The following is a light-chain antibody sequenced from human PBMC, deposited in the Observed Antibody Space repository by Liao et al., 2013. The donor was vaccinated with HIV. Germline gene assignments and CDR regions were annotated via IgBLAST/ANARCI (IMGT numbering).Light chain of an antibody. CDR1: NIGDKS. J-gene: IGLJ2*01. CDR3: HVWDSSIDRPV. CDR2: YDK. Sequence: SYVLTQPPSVSVAPGQTARITCGGDNIGDKSVHWYQQRPGQAPVLLIYYDKERPSGIPERVSGSNSGNTATLTISGVEAGDEADYYCHVWDSSIDRPVFGGGTKLTVL. V-gene: IGLV3-21*04.